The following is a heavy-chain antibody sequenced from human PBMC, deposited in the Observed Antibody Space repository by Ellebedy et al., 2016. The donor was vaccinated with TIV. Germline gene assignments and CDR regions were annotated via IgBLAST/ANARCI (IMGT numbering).Heavy chain of an antibody. CDR3: ARRRSVYGMDV. CDR2: INPSGGST. V-gene: IGHV1-46*01. CDR1: GYTFTSYY. D-gene: IGHD5-24*01. Sequence: AASVKVFCKASGYTFTSYYMHWVRQAPGQGLEWMGIINPSGGSTSYAQKFQGRVTMTRDTSTSTVYMELSSLRSEDTAVYYCARRRSVYGMDVWGQGTTVTVSS. J-gene: IGHJ6*02.